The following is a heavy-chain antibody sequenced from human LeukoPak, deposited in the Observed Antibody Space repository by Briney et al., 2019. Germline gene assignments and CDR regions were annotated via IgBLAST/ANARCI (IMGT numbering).Heavy chain of an antibody. CDR3: ARDLLIAAAGTYWFDP. Sequence: GGSLRLSCAASGFTSSSYWMSWVRQAPGKGLEWVAVISYDGSNKYYADSVKGRFTISRDNSKNTLYLQMNSLRAEDTAVYYCARDLLIAAAGTYWFDPWGQGTLVTVSS. J-gene: IGHJ5*02. D-gene: IGHD6-13*01. V-gene: IGHV3-30*03. CDR1: GFTSSSYW. CDR2: ISYDGSNK.